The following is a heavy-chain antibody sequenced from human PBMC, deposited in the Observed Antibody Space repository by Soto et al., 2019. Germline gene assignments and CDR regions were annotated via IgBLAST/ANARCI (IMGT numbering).Heavy chain of an antibody. Sequence: PSETLSLTCTVSGVSISSRDYFWSCIRQPPGEGLEWIGTFHYSESTYYNPSLESRVTISVDTSKNQFSLKVSSVTVADTAVYYCARLGGYCSSTTCYGYYGMDVWGQGTTVTVSS. CDR1: GVSISSRDYF. D-gene: IGHD2-2*01. J-gene: IGHJ6*02. CDR3: ARLGGYCSSTTCYGYYGMDV. V-gene: IGHV4-39*01. CDR2: FHYSEST.